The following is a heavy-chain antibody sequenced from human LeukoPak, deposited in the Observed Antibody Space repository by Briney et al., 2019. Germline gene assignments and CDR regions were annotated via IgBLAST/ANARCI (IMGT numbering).Heavy chain of an antibody. CDR2: INPNSGGT. CDR1: GYTFTGYY. V-gene: IGHV1-2*02. Sequence: ASVKVSCKASGYTFTGYYMHWVRQAPGQGLEWMGWINPNSGGTNYAQKLQGRVTMTTDTSTSTAYMELRSLRSDDTAVYYCARVSVATIKGGLDYWGQGTLVTVSS. J-gene: IGHJ4*02. D-gene: IGHD5-12*01. CDR3: ARVSVATIKGGLDY.